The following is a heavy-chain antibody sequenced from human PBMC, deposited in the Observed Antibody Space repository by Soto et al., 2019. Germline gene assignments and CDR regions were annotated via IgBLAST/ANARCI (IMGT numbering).Heavy chain of an antibody. CDR3: ARSAAGSLARWSDY. J-gene: IGHJ4*02. CDR1: GGTFSSYT. V-gene: IGHV1-69*02. CDR2: IIPILGIA. Sequence: QVQLVQSGAEVKKPGSSVKVSCKASGGTFSSYTISWVRQAPGQGLEWMGRIIPILGIANYAQKFQGRVTITADKSTSTAYMELSSLRSEDTAVYYCARSAAGSLARWSDYGGQGTLVTVSS. D-gene: IGHD6-13*01.